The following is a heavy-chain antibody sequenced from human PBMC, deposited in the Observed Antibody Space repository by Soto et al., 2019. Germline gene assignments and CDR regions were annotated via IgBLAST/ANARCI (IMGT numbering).Heavy chain of an antibody. J-gene: IGHJ6*02. CDR2: ISYDGSNK. CDR3: ARGIPYGDYVGYYYGMDV. D-gene: IGHD4-17*01. Sequence: GGSLRLSCAASGFTFSSYAMHWVRQAPGKGLEWVAVISYDGSNKYYADSVKGRFTISRDNSKNTLYLQMNSLRAEDTAVYYCARGIPYGDYVGYYYGMDVWGQGTTVTVSS. CDR1: GFTFSSYA. V-gene: IGHV3-30-3*01.